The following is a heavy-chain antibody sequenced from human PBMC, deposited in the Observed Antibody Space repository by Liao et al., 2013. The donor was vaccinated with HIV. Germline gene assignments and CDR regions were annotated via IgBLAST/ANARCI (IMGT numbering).Heavy chain of an antibody. CDR3: ASRSSSWRDYYYMDV. Sequence: QVQLQESGPGLVKPSETLSLTCTVSGGSISNYYWNWIRQPAGKRLEWIGRISPSGSINYNPSLKSRVTLSVDTSKNQFSLKLNSVTAADTAVYYCASRSSSWRDYYYMDVWGKGTTVTVSS. CDR2: ISPSGSI. D-gene: IGHD6-13*01. J-gene: IGHJ6*03. CDR1: GGSISNYY. V-gene: IGHV4-4*07.